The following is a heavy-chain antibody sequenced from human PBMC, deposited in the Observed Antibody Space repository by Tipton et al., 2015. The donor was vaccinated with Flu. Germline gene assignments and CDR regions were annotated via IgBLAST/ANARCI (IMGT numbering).Heavy chain of an antibody. V-gene: IGHV3-74*01. CDR3: SRDFGGPNDQ. Sequence: SLRLSCAASGSTFSGYWMNWVRQGPGKGLVWVSRTNSDGSTRDYADSVRGRFTISRDNAKNTLYLQMTSLRVDDTAVYYCSRDFGGPNDQWGQGTLVTVSS. D-gene: IGHD3-10*01. CDR2: TNSDGSTR. J-gene: IGHJ4*02. CDR1: GSTFSGYW.